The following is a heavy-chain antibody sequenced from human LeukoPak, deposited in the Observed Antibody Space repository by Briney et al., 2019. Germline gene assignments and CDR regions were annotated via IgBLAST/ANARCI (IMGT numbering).Heavy chain of an antibody. CDR2: ISAYNGNT. Sequence: GASVKVSCKASGYTFTSYGISWVRQAPGQGLEWMGWISAYNGNTNYAQKLQGRVTMTTDTSTSTAYMELRSLRSEDTAVYYCAREGYYYSSGYYGAEYFQHWGQGTLVTVSS. V-gene: IGHV1-18*01. CDR3: AREGYYYSSGYYGAEYFQH. D-gene: IGHD3-22*01. J-gene: IGHJ1*01. CDR1: GYTFTSYG.